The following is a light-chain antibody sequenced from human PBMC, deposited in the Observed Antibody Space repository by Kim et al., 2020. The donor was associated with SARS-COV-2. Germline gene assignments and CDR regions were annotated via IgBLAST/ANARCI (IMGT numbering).Light chain of an antibody. V-gene: IGLV6-57*02. CDR1: SGSFASDY. CDR2: DDK. Sequence: VPYSCTGGSGSFASDYVQWYQQRPGRAPPTVIYDDKQGPSGVPDRFSGSSDSTSNATSLTISGLKTEDEAEYCCQSYDSSNDVVFGGGTKLTVL. CDR3: QSYDSSNDVV. J-gene: IGLJ2*01.